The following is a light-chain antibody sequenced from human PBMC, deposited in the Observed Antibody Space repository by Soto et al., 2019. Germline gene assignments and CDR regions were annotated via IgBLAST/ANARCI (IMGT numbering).Light chain of an antibody. Sequence: DIQMTQSPSSLSASVGDRVIITCRASQSTSSYLNWYQQKPGKAPKLLIYAASSLQSGVPSRFSGSGSGTDFTLTISSLQPEDFATYYCQQSYSTPLTFGGGTKVDIK. V-gene: IGKV1-39*01. CDR3: QQSYSTPLT. CDR1: QSTSSY. J-gene: IGKJ4*01. CDR2: AAS.